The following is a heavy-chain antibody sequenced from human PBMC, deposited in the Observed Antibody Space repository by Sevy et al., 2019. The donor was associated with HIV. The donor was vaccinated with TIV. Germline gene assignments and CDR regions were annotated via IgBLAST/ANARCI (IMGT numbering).Heavy chain of an antibody. CDR3: AREAVAGRSGPWKADYYYAGMDV. D-gene: IGHD6-19*01. CDR1: GFIFSDYW. Sequence: GGSLRLSCVASGFIFSDYWMTWVRQAPGKGLEWVANIKQDGNEKYYMDSAKGRFTISRDNAKNSVYLQVNSLRAEETAVYYCAREAVAGRSGPWKADYYYAGMDVWGQGTTVTVSS. J-gene: IGHJ6*02. V-gene: IGHV3-7*01. CDR2: IKQDGNEK.